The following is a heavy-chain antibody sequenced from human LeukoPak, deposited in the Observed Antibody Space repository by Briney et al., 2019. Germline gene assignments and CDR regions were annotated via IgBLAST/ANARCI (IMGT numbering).Heavy chain of an antibody. CDR3: ARDSKSTADAFDI. J-gene: IGHJ3*02. V-gene: IGHV4-4*02. D-gene: IGHD5/OR15-5a*01. CDR1: GFTFSSYA. Sequence: SLRLSCAASGFTFSSYAMHWVRQAPGKGLEWIGNTYHSDYTNYNPSLKSRATISVDKSKNQLSLKVTSVTAADTAMYYCARDSKSTADAFDIWGQGTMVTVSS. CDR2: TYHSDYT.